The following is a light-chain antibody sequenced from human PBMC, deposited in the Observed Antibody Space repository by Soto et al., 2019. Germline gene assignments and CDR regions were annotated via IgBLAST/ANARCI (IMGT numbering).Light chain of an antibody. J-gene: IGLJ1*01. V-gene: IGLV2-11*01. CDR2: DVT. CDR3: SSYAGSYTWI. Sequence: QSVLTQPRSLSGSPGQSVTVSCTGTSRDVAAYSYVSWFQQHPGKAPQLLIYDVTKRPSGVPDRFSGSKSGNTAALTISGLQAEDEAEYFCSSYAGSYTWIFGSGTKLTVL. CDR1: SRDVAAYSY.